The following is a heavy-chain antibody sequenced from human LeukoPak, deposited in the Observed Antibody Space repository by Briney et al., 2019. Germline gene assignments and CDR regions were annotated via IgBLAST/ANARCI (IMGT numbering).Heavy chain of an antibody. CDR2: IYTSGST. CDR3: ARSQYYYDSSGLSDWFDP. Sequence: SETLSLTCTVSGGSISSYYWSWIRQPAGKGLEWTGRIYTSGSTNYNPSLKSRVTMSVDTSKNQFSLKLSSVTAADTAVYYCARSQYYYDSSGLSDWFDPWGQGTLVTVSS. V-gene: IGHV4-4*07. J-gene: IGHJ5*02. CDR1: GGSISSYY. D-gene: IGHD3-22*01.